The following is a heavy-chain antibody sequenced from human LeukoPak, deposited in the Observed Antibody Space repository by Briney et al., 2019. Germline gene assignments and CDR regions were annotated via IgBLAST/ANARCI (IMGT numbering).Heavy chain of an antibody. CDR2: ISSSGSTI. CDR1: GFTLSSYE. V-gene: IGHV3-48*03. J-gene: IGHJ4*02. Sequence: GGSLRLSCAASGFTLSSYEMNWVRQAPGKGLEWVSYISSSGSTIYYADSVKGRFTISRENAKNSLYLQMNSLRAEDTAVYYCVVVVAAMDFDYWGQGTLVTVSS. CDR3: VVVVAAMDFDY. D-gene: IGHD2-15*01.